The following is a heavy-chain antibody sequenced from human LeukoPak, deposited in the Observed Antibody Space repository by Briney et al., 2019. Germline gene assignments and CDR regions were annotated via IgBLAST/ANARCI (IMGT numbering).Heavy chain of an antibody. D-gene: IGHD3-10*01. V-gene: IGHV3-30-3*01. CDR1: GFTFSSYA. CDR2: ISYDGSTK. J-gene: IGHJ4*02. CDR3: AREQYYGSGFDY. Sequence: GRSLRLSCAASGFTFSSYAMHWVRQAPGEGLEWVAVISYDGSTKYYADSVKGRFTISRDNSKNTLYLQMISLRAEDTAVYYCAREQYYGSGFDYWGQGTLVTVSS.